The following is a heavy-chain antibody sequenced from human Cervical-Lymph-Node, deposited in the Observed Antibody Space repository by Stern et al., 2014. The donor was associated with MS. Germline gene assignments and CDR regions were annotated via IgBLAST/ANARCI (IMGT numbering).Heavy chain of an antibody. CDR1: GFTFSHYG. CDR3: ARDKSYDMDV. J-gene: IGHJ6*02. Sequence: VQLVESGGGVVQPGRSLRLSCSASGFTFSHYGMHWVRQAPGKGLEWVAVIWFDGSNQYYADSVKGRFTISRDTSKNTLYLQMNSLRAEDTAVYYCARDKSYDMDVWGQGTTVTVSS. V-gene: IGHV3-33*01. CDR2: IWFDGSNQ.